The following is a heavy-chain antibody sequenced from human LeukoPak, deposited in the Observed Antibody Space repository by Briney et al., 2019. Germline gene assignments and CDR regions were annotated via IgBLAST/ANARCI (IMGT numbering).Heavy chain of an antibody. V-gene: IGHV4-39*01. D-gene: IGHD3-9*01. J-gene: IGHJ5*02. CDR2: MYHSGST. Sequence: ASETLSLTCTVPGGSISSSSYYWGWIRQPPGKGLEWIGSMYHSGSTYYNPSLKSRVTTYVDTSKNQFSLELSSVTAADTAVYYCARHRYYNILTDNWFDPWGQGTLVTDSS. CDR3: ARHRYYNILTDNWFDP. CDR1: GGSISSSSYY.